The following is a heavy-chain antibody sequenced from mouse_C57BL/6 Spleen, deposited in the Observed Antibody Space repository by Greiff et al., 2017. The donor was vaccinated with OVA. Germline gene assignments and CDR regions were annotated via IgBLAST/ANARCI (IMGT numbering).Heavy chain of an antibody. CDR3: ASGHYSYYGMAY. CDR1: GYTFTSYW. CDR2: IDPSDSCT. V-gene: IGHV1-69*01. J-gene: IGHJ3*01. D-gene: IGHD2-12*01. Sequence: QVQLQQPGAELVMPGASVKLSCKASGYTFTSYWMPWVKQRPGHGLEWIGEIDPSDSCTNYTQKFKGKSTLTVDKSSSTAYMQLSSLTSEDSAVYYCASGHYSYYGMAYWGQGTLVTVSA.